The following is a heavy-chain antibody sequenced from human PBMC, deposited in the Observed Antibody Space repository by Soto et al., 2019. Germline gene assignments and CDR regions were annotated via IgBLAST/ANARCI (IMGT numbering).Heavy chain of an antibody. Sequence: SETLSLTCAVSGGSIISSNWWSFVRQPPGKGLEWIGEIYHSGSTNYNPSLKSRVTISVDKSKNQFSLKLSSVTAADTAVYYCARRGGMQWLRFSYGMDVWGQGTTVTVSS. CDR2: IYHSGST. D-gene: IGHD5-12*01. CDR3: ARRGGMQWLRFSYGMDV. CDR1: GGSIISSNW. V-gene: IGHV4-4*02. J-gene: IGHJ6*02.